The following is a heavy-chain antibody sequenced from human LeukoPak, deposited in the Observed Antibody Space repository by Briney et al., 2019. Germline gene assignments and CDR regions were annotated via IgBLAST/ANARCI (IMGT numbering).Heavy chain of an antibody. CDR3: AYDAFDI. CDR1: GFTFSSYG. Sequence: GRSLRLSCAASGFTFSSYGMHWVRQAPGKGLEWVAVISYDGSNKYYADSVKGRFTISRDNSKNTLYLQMNSLRAEDTAVYYCAYDAFDIWGQGTMVTVSS. CDR2: ISYDGSNK. V-gene: IGHV3-30*18. J-gene: IGHJ3*02.